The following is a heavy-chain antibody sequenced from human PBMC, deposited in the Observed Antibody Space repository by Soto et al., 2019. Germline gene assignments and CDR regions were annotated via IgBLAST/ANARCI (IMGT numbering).Heavy chain of an antibody. Sequence: SETLSFTCTVSGGSISSSSYYWGWIRQPPGKGLEWIGSIYYSGSTYYNPSLKSRVTISVDTSKNQFSLKLSSVTAADTAVYYCARRWGRTFDYWGQGALVTVSS. CDR2: IYYSGST. V-gene: IGHV4-39*07. CDR1: GGSISSSSYY. J-gene: IGHJ4*02. CDR3: ARRWGRTFDY. D-gene: IGHD7-27*01.